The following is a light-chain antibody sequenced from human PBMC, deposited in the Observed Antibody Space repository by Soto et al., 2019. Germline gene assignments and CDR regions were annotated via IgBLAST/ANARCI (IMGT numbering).Light chain of an antibody. V-gene: IGKV3-20*01. CDR3: QLYGSSPPRYT. CDR2: AAS. CDR1: QSVSSN. J-gene: IGKJ2*01. Sequence: EIVMTQSPTTLSVSPGERATLSCRASQSVSSNLAWYQQKPGQAPRLLIYAASARATGIPDRFSGSGSGTDFTLTISRLEPEDFAVYFCQLYGSSPPRYTFAQGTKVDIK.